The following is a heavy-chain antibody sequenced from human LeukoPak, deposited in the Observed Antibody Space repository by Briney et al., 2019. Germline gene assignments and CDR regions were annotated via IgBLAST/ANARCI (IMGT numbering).Heavy chain of an antibody. D-gene: IGHD6-19*01. CDR2: ISYDGSNK. V-gene: IGHV3-30*03. CDR1: GFTFSSYG. J-gene: IGHJ4*02. Sequence: GGSLRFSCAASGFTFSSYGMHWVRQAPGKGLEWVAVISYDGSNKYYADSVKGRFTISRDNSKNTLYLQMNSLRAEDTAVYYCAPEVRQWLVEDPYYFDYWGQGTLVTVSS. CDR3: APEVRQWLVEDPYYFDY.